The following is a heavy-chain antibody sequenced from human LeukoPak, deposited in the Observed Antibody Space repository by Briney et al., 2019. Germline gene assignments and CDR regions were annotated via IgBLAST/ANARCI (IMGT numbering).Heavy chain of an antibody. CDR3: ACAFCSSTSCYPYYFDY. V-gene: IGHV1-2*02. CDR2: INPNSGGT. J-gene: IGHJ4*02. D-gene: IGHD2-2*01. CDR1: GYTFTGYY. Sequence: ASVKVSCKASGYTFTGYYMHWVRQAPGQGLEWMGWINPNSGGTNYAQKFQGRVTMTRDTSISTAYMELSRLRSDDTAVYCCACAFCSSTSCYPYYFDYWGQGTLVTVSS.